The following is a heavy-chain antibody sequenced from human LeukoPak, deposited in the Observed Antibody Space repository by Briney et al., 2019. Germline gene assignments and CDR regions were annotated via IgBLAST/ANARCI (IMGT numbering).Heavy chain of an antibody. CDR2: IIPIFGTA. CDR3: ARGNLDLYDYVWGSYPDWFDP. Sequence: SVKVSCKASGGTFSSYAISWVRQAPGQGLEWMGGIIPIFGTANYAQKFQGRVTITAEKSTSTAYMELSSLRSEDTAVYYCARGNLDLYDYVWGSYPDWFDPWGQGTLVTVSS. J-gene: IGHJ5*02. CDR1: GGTFSSYA. D-gene: IGHD3-16*02. V-gene: IGHV1-69*06.